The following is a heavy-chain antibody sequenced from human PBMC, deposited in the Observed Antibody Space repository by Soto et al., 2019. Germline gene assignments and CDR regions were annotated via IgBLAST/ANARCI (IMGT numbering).Heavy chain of an antibody. CDR1: GYTFTTYV. CDR3: ARVGHYDYGMDV. D-gene: IGHD3-10*01. Sequence: QVQLVQSGAEVKKPGASVKVSCKASGYTFTTYVMHWVRQAPGQRLEWMGWINAGNDNTKYSQKCQGRVTITRDTAASTVYMELSSLSSEDTAVYYCARVGHYDYGMDVWGQGTTVTVSS. CDR2: INAGNDNT. V-gene: IGHV1-3*01. J-gene: IGHJ6*02.